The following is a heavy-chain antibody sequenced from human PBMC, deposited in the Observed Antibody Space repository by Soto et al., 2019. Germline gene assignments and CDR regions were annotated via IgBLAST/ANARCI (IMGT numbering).Heavy chain of an antibody. J-gene: IGHJ5*02. CDR1: SGAISSYY. V-gene: IGHV4-59*01. CDR2: IYYSGST. Sequence: AETLSLTCSISSGAISSYYWSWIRQPPGKGLEWIGYIYYSGSTNYNPSLKSRVTISVDTSKNQFSLKLSSVTAADTAVYYCASALQLVLRFLYVHSKLKRAPTWFDPCGHGTVFTV. CDR3: ASALQLVLRFLYVHSKLKRAPTWFDP. D-gene: IGHD3-3*01.